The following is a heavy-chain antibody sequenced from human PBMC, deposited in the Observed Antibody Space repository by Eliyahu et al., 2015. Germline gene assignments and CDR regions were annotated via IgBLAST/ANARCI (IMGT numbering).Heavy chain of an antibody. V-gene: IGHV4-39*02. J-gene: IGHJ3*02. CDR3: ARPQTVMVEHDAFDI. D-gene: IGHD3-10*01. Sequence: QVQLHESGPGVVKPLETLXPTCTVSGXXXLDTXRAWARQSPGTGPEWIGSINYSGSTYYNPSLESRVTITVDTAKNHFSLTMTSMTAADTAVYFCARPQTVMVEHDAFDIWSQGTLVSVSS. CDR1: GXXXLDT. CDR2: INYSGST.